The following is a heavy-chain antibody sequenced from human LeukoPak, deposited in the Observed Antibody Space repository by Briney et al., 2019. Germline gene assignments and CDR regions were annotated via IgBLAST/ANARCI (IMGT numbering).Heavy chain of an antibody. J-gene: IGHJ4*02. CDR2: ISSSSSYT. CDR1: GIPFSDFY. Sequence: GWSLRLSCVVSGIPFSDFYMNWIRQAPGKGLEWISYISSSSSYTDYAESVKGRFTISRDNAKSALYLEMNDLRVEDTAVYYCAAGTAADYWGQGTLVIVSS. CDR3: AAGTAADY. V-gene: IGHV3-11*03. D-gene: IGHD6-13*01.